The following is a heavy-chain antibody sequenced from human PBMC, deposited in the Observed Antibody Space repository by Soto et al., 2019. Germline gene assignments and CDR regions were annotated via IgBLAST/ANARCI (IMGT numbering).Heavy chain of an antibody. CDR1: GGSISSGDYS. D-gene: IGHD3-22*01. Sequence: LSLTCAVSGGSISSGDYSWSWIRQPPGKGLEWIGYIHHSGITYYNPSLKSRVTISIDRSKNQFSMNLNSVTAADTAVYYCARDGPSVSSGYQYFQHWGQGTLVTVSS. CDR2: IHHSGIT. CDR3: ARDGPSVSSGYQYFQH. V-gene: IGHV4-30-2*01. J-gene: IGHJ1*01.